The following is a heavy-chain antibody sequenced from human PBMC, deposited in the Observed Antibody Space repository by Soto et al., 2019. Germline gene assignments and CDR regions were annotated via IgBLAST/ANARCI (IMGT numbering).Heavy chain of an antibody. J-gene: IGHJ3*01. CDR2: IKKDGSEK. D-gene: IGHD6-13*01. CDR3: ARDSYSISWTNDALDV. CDR1: GFTFSSYW. Sequence: PGGSLRLSCVASGFTFSSYWMTWVRQAPGKGLEWVANIKKDGSEKYYVDSVKGRFTISRDNAKNSLYLQMNSLRAEDTALYYCARDSYSISWTNDALDVWGQGTTVT. V-gene: IGHV3-7*01.